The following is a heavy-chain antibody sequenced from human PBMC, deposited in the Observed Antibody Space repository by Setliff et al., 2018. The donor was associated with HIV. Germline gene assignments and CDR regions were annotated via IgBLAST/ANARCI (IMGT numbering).Heavy chain of an antibody. J-gene: IGHJ6*02. CDR3: ATVNTVGYNYYGMDV. D-gene: IGHD5-18*01. Sequence: ASVKVSCKTFGYTFTSYYMHWVRQAPGQGLEWMGIINPSGGSTSYAQKFQGRVTMTRDTSTSTAYMELRSLRSDDTAVYFCATVNTVGYNYYGMDVWGQGTTVTVSS. V-gene: IGHV1-46*01. CDR1: GYTFTSYY. CDR2: INPSGGST.